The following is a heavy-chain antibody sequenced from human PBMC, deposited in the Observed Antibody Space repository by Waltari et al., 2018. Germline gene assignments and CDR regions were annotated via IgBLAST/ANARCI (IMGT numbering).Heavy chain of an antibody. V-gene: IGHV4-39*07. J-gene: IGHJ3*02. CDR1: GGSISSSSYY. CDR3: ASPYVYDSSGYYRGDAFDI. Sequence: QLQLQESGPGLVKPSETLSLTCTVPGGSISSSSYYWGRIRQHPGKGLEWIGSIYYSGSTYYNPSLKSRVTISVDTSKNQFSLKLSSVTAADTAVYYCASPYVYDSSGYYRGDAFDIWGQGTMVTVSS. D-gene: IGHD3-22*01. CDR2: IYYSGST.